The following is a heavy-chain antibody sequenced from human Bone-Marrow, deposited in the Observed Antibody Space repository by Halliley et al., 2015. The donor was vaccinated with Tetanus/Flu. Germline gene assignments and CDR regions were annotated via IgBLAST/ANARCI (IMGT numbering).Heavy chain of an antibody. CDR1: GFYITTGFY. J-gene: IGHJ4*02. CDR2: VYHSASA. Sequence: LRLSCAVSGFYITTGFYWGWIRQPPGKGLEWIASVYHSASAYYNPSLKCRVTISVDTSKNNFSLKLLSVTAADTAVYFCVRDPISSGSYEPIDDWGQGTLVSVSS. CDR3: VRDPISSGSYEPIDD. D-gene: IGHD1-26*01. V-gene: IGHV4-38-2*01.